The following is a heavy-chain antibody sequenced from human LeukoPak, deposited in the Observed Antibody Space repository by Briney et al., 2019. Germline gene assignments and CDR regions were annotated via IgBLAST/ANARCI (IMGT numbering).Heavy chain of an antibody. CDR2: ISGSGGST. D-gene: IGHD5-12*01. J-gene: IGHJ4*02. Sequence: PGGSLRLSCAASRFTFSSYAMSWVRQAPGKGLEWVSAISGSGGSTYYADSVKGRFTISRDNSKNTLYLQMNSLRAEDTAVYYCARHIVATIGDPEGYFDYWGQGTLVTVSS. CDR3: ARHIVATIGDPEGYFDY. V-gene: IGHV3-23*01. CDR1: RFTFSSYA.